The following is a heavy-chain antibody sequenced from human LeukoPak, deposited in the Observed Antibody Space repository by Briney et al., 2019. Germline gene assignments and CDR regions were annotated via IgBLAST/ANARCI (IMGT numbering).Heavy chain of an antibody. Sequence: TGGSLRLSCAASGFTFSSYSMNWVRQAPGKGLEWVSSISSSSSYIYYADSVKGRFTISRDNAKNSLYLQMNSLRAEDTAVYYCASSGGSWSMDVWGQGTTVTVPS. V-gene: IGHV3-21*01. CDR2: ISSSSSYI. D-gene: IGHD2-15*01. CDR3: ASSGGSWSMDV. CDR1: GFTFSSYS. J-gene: IGHJ6*02.